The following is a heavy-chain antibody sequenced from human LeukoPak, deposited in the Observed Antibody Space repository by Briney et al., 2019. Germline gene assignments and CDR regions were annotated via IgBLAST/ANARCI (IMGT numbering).Heavy chain of an antibody. Sequence: SETLSLTCAVYGGSFSGYYWSWIRQPPGKGLEWIGEINHSGSTNYNPSLKSRVTISVDTSKNQFSLKLSSVTAADAAVYYCARGLWMVPFDYWGQGTLVTVSS. CDR2: INHSGST. CDR1: GGSFSGYY. V-gene: IGHV4-34*01. D-gene: IGHD3-10*01. CDR3: ARGLWMVPFDY. J-gene: IGHJ4*02.